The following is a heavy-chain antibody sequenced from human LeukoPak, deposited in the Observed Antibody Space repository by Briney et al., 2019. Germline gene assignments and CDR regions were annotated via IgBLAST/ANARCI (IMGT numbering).Heavy chain of an antibody. CDR2: MNPNSGNT. J-gene: IGHJ4*02. V-gene: IGHV1-8*01. CDR1: GYTFTSYD. Sequence: GASVKVSCKASGYTFTSYDINWVRQATGQGLEWMGWMNPNSGNTGYAQKFQGRVTMTRNTSISTAYMELRSLRSEDTAVYYCARGHDILTGYYYDPFDYWGQGTLVTVPS. D-gene: IGHD3-9*01. CDR3: ARGHDILTGYYYDPFDY.